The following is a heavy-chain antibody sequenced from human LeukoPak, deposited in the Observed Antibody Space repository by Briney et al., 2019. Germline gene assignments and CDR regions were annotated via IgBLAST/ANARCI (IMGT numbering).Heavy chain of an antibody. CDR2: ISGSGGST. V-gene: IGHV3-23*01. Sequence: GSLRLSCAASGFTFSSYAMSWVRQAPGKGLEWVSAISGSGGSTYYADSVKGRFTISRDNSKNTLYLQMNSLRAEDTAVYYCATAMIVVVITTDYWGQGTLVTVSS. CDR1: GFTFSSYA. J-gene: IGHJ4*02. CDR3: ATAMIVVVITTDY. D-gene: IGHD3-22*01.